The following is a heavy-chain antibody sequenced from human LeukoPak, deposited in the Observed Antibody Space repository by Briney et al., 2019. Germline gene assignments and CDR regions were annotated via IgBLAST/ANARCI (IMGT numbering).Heavy chain of an antibody. J-gene: IGHJ4*02. V-gene: IGHV3-15*01. CDR2: IKSKTDGGTA. D-gene: IGHD1-26*01. Sequence: GGSLRLTCAGSGFTFSNAYMSWVGQAPGKGLERVGRIKSKTDGGTADYAAHVKGRFIISRDDSKNTLYLQMNSLKTEDTAVYYCTACDLRYSGSFDYWGQGTLVTVSS. CDR3: TACDLRYSGSFDY. CDR1: GFTFSNAY.